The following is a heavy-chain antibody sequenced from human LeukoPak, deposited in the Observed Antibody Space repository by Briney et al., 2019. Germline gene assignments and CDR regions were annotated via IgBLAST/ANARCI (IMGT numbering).Heavy chain of an antibody. CDR2: ISYDGSNK. CDR3: AKEGYCSSTSCKDAFDI. Sequence: GGSLRLSCAASGFTFSSYAMHWVRQAPGKGLEWVAVISYDGSNKYYADSVRGRFTISRDNSKNTLYLQMNSLRAEDTAVYYRAKEGYCSSTSCKDAFDIWGQGTMVTVSS. CDR1: GFTFSSYA. V-gene: IGHV3-30-3*01. J-gene: IGHJ3*02. D-gene: IGHD2-2*01.